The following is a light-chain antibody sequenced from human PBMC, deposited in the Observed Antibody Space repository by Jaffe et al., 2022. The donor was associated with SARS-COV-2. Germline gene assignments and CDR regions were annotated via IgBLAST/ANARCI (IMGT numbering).Light chain of an antibody. CDR1: TSNIGRNY. CDR3: TAWDDSLSGPV. V-gene: IGLV1-47*01. J-gene: IGLJ2*01. CDR2: MNH. Sequence: QSVMSQPPSASGTPGQKATISCSGSTSNIGRNYVYWYQQLPGTAPRLLIYMNHRRPSGVPDRFSGSKSGTSASLAISGLRSEDEADYYCTAWDDSLSGPVFGGGTKLTVL.